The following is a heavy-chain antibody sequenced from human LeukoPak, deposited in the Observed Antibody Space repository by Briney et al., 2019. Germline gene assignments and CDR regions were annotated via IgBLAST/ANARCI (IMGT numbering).Heavy chain of an antibody. Sequence: PGGSLRLSCEASGFTFSNYWMHWVCPAAGKGLAWVSRINGDGSSTSYADSVKGRFTISRDNDKNTVYLQMSSLRAEDTAVFYCARGCSSTRCPAFDYWGQGTLVTVSS. D-gene: IGHD2-2*01. CDR2: INGDGSST. V-gene: IGHV3-74*01. CDR3: ARGCSSTRCPAFDY. J-gene: IGHJ4*02. CDR1: GFTFSNYW.